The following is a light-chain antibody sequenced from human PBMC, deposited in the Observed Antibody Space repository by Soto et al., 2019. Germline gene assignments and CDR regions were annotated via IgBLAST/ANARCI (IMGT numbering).Light chain of an antibody. CDR2: AAS. CDR3: QHYNSYSEA. V-gene: IGKV3D-15*01. J-gene: IGKJ1*01. Sequence: EIVMTQSPATLSVSPGERATLSCRASQNIGTNLAWFQQKPGQAPRLLIYAASIRATGIPDRFSGSGSGTDFTLTISRLEPDDFATYYCQHYNSYSEAFGQGTKVDIK. CDR1: QNIGTN.